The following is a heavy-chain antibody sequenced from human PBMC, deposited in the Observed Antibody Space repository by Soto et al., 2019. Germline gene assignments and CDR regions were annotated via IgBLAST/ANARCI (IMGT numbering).Heavy chain of an antibody. Sequence: ETLSLTCTVSGGSISSYYWSWIRQPPGKGLEWIGYIYYSGSTNYNPSLKSRVTISVDTSKNQFSLKLSSVTAADTAVYYCARGGIAAPPGQWLARGYYYYGMDVWGQGTTVTVSS. CDR1: GGSISSYY. V-gene: IGHV4-59*01. J-gene: IGHJ6*02. D-gene: IGHD6-19*01. CDR2: IYYSGST. CDR3: ARGGIAAPPGQWLARGYYYYGMDV.